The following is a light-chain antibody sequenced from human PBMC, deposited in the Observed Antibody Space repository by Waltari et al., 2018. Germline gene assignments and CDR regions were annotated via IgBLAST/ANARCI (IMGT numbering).Light chain of an antibody. Sequence: QSVLTQPPSASGTPGQRVTISCSGRRSNIGSNVVNWYQQVPGTTPKLLIYRNDQRPSGVPDRFSGPKSGTSASLAISGLRSEDEADYYYAAWDDKLGGRWEFGGGTKLTVL. CDR2: RND. V-gene: IGLV1-47*01. CDR1: RSNIGSNV. CDR3: AAWDDKLGGRWE. J-gene: IGLJ2*01.